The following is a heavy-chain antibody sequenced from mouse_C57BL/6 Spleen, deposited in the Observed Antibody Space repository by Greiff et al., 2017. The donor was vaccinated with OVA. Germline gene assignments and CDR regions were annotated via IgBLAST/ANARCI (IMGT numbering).Heavy chain of an antibody. J-gene: IGHJ2*01. CDR3: ARRGDDDGYGY. Sequence: EVQLQQSGPELVKPGASVKIPCKASGYTFTDYNMDWVKQSHGKSLEWIGDINPNTGGTIYNQKFKGKATLTVDKSSSTAYMELRSLTSEDTAVYYCARRGDDDGYGYWGQGTTLTVSS. CDR1: GYTFTDYN. V-gene: IGHV1-18*01. CDR2: INPNTGGT. D-gene: IGHD2-3*01.